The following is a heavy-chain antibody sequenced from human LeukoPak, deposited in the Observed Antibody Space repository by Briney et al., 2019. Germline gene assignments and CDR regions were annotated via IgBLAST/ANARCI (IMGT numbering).Heavy chain of an antibody. Sequence: SETLSLTCTVSGYSISSGYYWGWIRQPPGKGLEWIGSIYHSGSTYYNPSLKSRVTISVDTSKNQFSLKLSSVTAADTAVYYCARAITMIVSEAVFDIWGQGTMVTVSS. V-gene: IGHV4-38-2*02. J-gene: IGHJ3*02. D-gene: IGHD3-22*01. CDR2: IYHSGST. CDR1: GYSISSGYY. CDR3: ARAITMIVSEAVFDI.